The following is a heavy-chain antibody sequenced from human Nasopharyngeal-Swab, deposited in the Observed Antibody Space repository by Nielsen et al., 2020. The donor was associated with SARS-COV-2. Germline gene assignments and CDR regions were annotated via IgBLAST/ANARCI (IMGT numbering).Heavy chain of an antibody. CDR3: ARGCSHSIVSDYYYYMDV. Sequence: GSLRLSCAVYGGSFSGYYWRWIRQPPGKGLEWIGEINHSGSTNYNPSIMSRVTITVDTSKNQFSLKLSTVTAADTAAYYYARGCSHSIVSDYYYYMDVWGKGTMVTVSS. D-gene: IGHD1-26*01. J-gene: IGHJ6*03. V-gene: IGHV4-34*01. CDR2: INHSGST. CDR1: GGSFSGYY.